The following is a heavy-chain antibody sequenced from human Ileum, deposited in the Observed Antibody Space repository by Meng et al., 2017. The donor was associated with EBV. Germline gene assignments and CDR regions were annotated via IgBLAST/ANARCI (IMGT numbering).Heavy chain of an antibody. CDR1: GGSVISNNW. V-gene: IGHV4-4*02. CDR3: AKVSLTGTFYDH. Sequence: LQEPGPRLVKPSGTLSLTCAVSGGSVISNNWWSWVRQPPGKGLEWIGEIFHIGSTNNSPSLKSRVTISVDNSKNQFSLSLTSVTAADTAIYYCAKVSLTGTFYDHWGQGSLVTVSS. D-gene: IGHD3-9*01. CDR2: IFHIGST. J-gene: IGHJ4*02.